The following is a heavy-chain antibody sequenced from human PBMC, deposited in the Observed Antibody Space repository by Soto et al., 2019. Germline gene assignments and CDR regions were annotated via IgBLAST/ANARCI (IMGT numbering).Heavy chain of an antibody. D-gene: IGHD1-20*01. CDR2: ISVPGGSA. J-gene: IGHJ4*02. CDR3: GGHWYNY. Sequence: LRLSCAASGFTFSSSAMSWVRQAPGKGLEWVSLISVPGGSANYADSVRGRFTISIDNSKNTVYLQMNSLRAEDTAVYYCGGHWYNYWGQGTLVTVSS. V-gene: IGHV3-23*01. CDR1: GFTFSSSA.